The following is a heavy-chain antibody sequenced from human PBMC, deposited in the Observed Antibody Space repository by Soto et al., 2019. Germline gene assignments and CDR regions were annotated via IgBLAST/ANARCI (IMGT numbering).Heavy chain of an antibody. D-gene: IGHD2-15*01. CDR1: GXSISSSSYY. J-gene: IGHJ4*02. V-gene: IGHV4-39*01. Sequence: ASETLSLTCTVSGXSISSSSYYWGWIRQPPGKGLEWIGSIYYSGSTYYNPSLKSRVTISVDTSKNQFSLKLSSVTAADTAVYYCARTVPSVGFDYWGQGTLVTVSS. CDR2: IYYSGST. CDR3: ARTVPSVGFDY.